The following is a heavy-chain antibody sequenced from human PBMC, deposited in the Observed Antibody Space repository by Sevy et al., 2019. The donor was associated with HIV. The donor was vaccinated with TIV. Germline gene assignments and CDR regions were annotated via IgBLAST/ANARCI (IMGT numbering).Heavy chain of an antibody. CDR3: ANSRGGSYRHLDY. D-gene: IGHD3-16*02. J-gene: IGHJ4*02. Sequence: GGSLRLSCAASGFTFSSYGMHWVRQAPGKGLEWVAFIRYDGSNKYYADSVKGRFTISRDNSKNTLYLQMNSLRAEDTAVYYCANSRGGSYRHLDYWGQGTLVTVSS. V-gene: IGHV3-30*02. CDR1: GFTFSSYG. CDR2: IRYDGSNK.